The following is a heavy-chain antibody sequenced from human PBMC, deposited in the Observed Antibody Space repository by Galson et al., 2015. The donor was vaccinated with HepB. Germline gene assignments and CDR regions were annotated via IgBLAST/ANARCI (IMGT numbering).Heavy chain of an antibody. D-gene: IGHD6-19*01. Sequence: SVKVSCKVSGYTLTELSMHWVRQAPGKGLEWMGGFDPGDGETIYAQKFQGRVTMTEDTSTDTAYMELSSLRSEDTAVYYCATTVDSSGWEEYYFDYWGQGTLVTVSS. CDR2: FDPGDGET. V-gene: IGHV1-24*01. J-gene: IGHJ4*02. CDR1: GYTLTELS. CDR3: ATTVDSSGWEEYYFDY.